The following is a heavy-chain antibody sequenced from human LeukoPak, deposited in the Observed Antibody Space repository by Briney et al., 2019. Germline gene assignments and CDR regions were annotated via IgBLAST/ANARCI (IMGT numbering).Heavy chain of an antibody. CDR3: ARDYGPRYFDF. D-gene: IGHD3-10*01. CDR1: GGSISSYY. CDR2: IYYSGST. V-gene: IGHV4-59*01. J-gene: IGHJ2*01. Sequence: PSETLSLTCTVAGGSISSYYWSWIRQPPGKGLEWVGHIYYSGSTNYNPSLKSRVTISVDTSKNQFSLKRSSVTAADTAVYDCARDYGPRYFDFWSRGTLVTVTS.